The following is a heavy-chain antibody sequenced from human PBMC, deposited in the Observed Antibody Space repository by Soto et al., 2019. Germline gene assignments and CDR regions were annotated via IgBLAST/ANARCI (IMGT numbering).Heavy chain of an antibody. Sequence: QVQLVESGGGVVQPGRSLRLSCAASGFTFSSYGMHWVRQAPGKGLEWVAVIWYDGSNKYYADSVKGRFIISRDNSKNTLYLQMNSLRAEDTAVYYCAREGYDSSGYLPGFDYWGQGTLVTVSS. J-gene: IGHJ4*02. CDR3: AREGYDSSGYLPGFDY. V-gene: IGHV3-33*01. D-gene: IGHD3-22*01. CDR2: IWYDGSNK. CDR1: GFTFSSYG.